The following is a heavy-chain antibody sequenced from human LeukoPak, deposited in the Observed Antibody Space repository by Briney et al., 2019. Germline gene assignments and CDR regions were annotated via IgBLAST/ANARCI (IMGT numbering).Heavy chain of an antibody. CDR1: GFTFTNYA. CDR3: AKDRTYHSDFSAYYFSPPLQQY. V-gene: IGHV3-23*01. D-gene: IGHD3-22*01. Sequence: GGSLRLSCVASGFTFTNYAMTWVRQAPGKGLEWVSSIFNTGSTYYADSMKGRVTISRDNSRNMVYLQMNSLRAEDTAVYYCAKDRTYHSDFSAYYFSPPLQQYWGQGTLVTVSS. CDR2: IFNTGST. J-gene: IGHJ4*02.